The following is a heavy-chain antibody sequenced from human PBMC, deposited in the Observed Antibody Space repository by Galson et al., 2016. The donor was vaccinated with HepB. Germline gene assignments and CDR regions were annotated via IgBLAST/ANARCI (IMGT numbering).Heavy chain of an antibody. CDR3: ARGLSYGGNALFR. CDR1: GFTFSTYA. J-gene: IGHJ4*01. CDR2: IRYDGGKK. D-gene: IGHD4/OR15-4a*01. V-gene: IGHV3-30*02. Sequence: SLRLSCAASGFTFSTYAMHWVRQAPGKGLEWVAFIRYDGGKKYYAESVKGRFTVSRDNFKGSLYLQMDSLRAEDTAVYYCARGLSYGGNALFRWGHGTLVTVSS.